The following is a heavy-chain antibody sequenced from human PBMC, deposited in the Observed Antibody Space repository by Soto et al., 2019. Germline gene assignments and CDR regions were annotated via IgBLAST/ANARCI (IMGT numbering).Heavy chain of an antibody. J-gene: IGHJ4*02. CDR1: GFTFSSYS. CDR2: ISSSSSYI. CDR3: ARDHSRYCSSTSCYPLDY. D-gene: IGHD2-2*01. Sequence: VGSLRLSCAASGFTFSSYSMNWVRQAPGKGLEWVSSISSSSSYIYYADSVKGRFTISRDNAKNSLYLQMNSLRAGDTAVYYCARDHSRYCSSTSCYPLDYWGQGTLVTVSS. V-gene: IGHV3-21*01.